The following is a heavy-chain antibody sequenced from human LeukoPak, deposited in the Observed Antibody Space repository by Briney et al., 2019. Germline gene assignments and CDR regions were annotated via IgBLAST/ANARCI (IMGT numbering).Heavy chain of an antibody. CDR2: IRYDGTTK. J-gene: IGHJ4*02. D-gene: IGHD2-15*01. CDR3: AKDHPRYCSGGTCPGAY. CDR1: GFTFSSYG. V-gene: IGHV3-30*02. Sequence: GGSLRLSCAASGFTFSSYGMHWVRQTPGKGLQWVSFIRYDGTTKYYADSVKGRFTISRDNSKNALYLQMNSLRADDTAVYYCAKDHPRYCSGGTCPGAYWGQGTLVTVSS.